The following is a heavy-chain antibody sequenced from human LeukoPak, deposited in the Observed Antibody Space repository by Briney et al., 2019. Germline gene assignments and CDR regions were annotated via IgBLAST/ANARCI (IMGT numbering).Heavy chain of an antibody. CDR3: AKAAWVQWELTYYFDY. D-gene: IGHD1-26*01. V-gene: IGHV3-30*18. Sequence: GGSLRLSCAASGFTFSSYSMNWVRQAPGKGLEWVAVISYDGSNKYYADSVKGRFTISRDNSKNTLYLQMNSLRAEDTAVYYCAKAAWVQWELTYYFDYWGQGTLVTVSS. J-gene: IGHJ4*02. CDR1: GFTFSSYS. CDR2: ISYDGSNK.